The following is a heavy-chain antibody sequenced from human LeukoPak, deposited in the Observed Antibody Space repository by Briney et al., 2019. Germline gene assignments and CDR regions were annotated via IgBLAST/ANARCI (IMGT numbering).Heavy chain of an antibody. Sequence: YGPTLVNPTQTLTLTCTFSGFSLSSTGVGVGWIRQPPGKALEWLAVIYWDDDKRYSPSLKSRLTITKDTSKNQVVLTMTNMDPVDTATYYCAHSLIDDYGDYESPVGFDYWGQGTLVTVSS. V-gene: IGHV2-5*02. CDR1: GFSLSSTGVG. CDR3: AHSLIDDYGDYESPVGFDY. D-gene: IGHD4-17*01. J-gene: IGHJ4*02. CDR2: IYWDDDK.